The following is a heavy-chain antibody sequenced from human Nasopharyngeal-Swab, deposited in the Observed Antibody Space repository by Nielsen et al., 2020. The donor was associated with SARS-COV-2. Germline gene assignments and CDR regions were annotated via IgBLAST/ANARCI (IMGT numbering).Heavy chain of an antibody. D-gene: IGHD1-26*01. Sequence: SETLSLTCTVSGGSISSNYWNWIRQPPGKGLEWIGYMSYSGSTNYNPSLNSRVTISLDTSKNQFSLRLSSVTSADTAVYYCARSLVGVSRHFDYWGQGALVTVSP. CDR3: ARSLVGVSRHFDY. CDR2: MSYSGST. J-gene: IGHJ4*02. V-gene: IGHV4-59*01. CDR1: GGSISSNY.